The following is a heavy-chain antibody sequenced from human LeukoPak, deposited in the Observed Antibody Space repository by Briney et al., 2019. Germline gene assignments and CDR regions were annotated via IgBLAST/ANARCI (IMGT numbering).Heavy chain of an antibody. V-gene: IGHV3-30-3*01. D-gene: IGHD1-26*01. CDR1: GFTFSSYA. CDR3: VRDQLPRVNWFDP. J-gene: IGHJ5*02. CDR2: ISYDGSNK. Sequence: GGSLRLSCAASGFTFSSYAMHWVRQAPGKGLEWVAVISYDGSNKYYADSVKGRFTISRDNSKNTLYLQMNSLRAEDTAVYYCVRDQLPRVNWFDPWGQGTLVTVSS.